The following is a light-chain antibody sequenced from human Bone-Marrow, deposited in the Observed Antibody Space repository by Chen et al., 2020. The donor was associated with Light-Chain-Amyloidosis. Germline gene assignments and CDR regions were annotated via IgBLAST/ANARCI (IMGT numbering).Light chain of an antibody. J-gene: IGLJ3*02. CDR2: DDS. Sequence: SYVLTQPSSVSVAPGQTATIACGGNNIGSTSVHWYQQTPGQAPLLVVYDDSDRPSGIPERLSGSNSGNTATLTISSVEAGDEADYYCQVWDRSSDRPVFGGGTMLTVL. V-gene: IGLV3-21*02. CDR3: QVWDRSSDRPV. CDR1: NIGSTS.